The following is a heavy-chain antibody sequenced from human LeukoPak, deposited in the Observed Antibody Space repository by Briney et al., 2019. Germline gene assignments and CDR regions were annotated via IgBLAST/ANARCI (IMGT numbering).Heavy chain of an antibody. D-gene: IGHD2-15*01. CDR2: IYYSGST. CDR1: GGSINSYY. CDR3: ARHYCSGASSYYFDY. V-gene: IGHV4-59*13. Sequence: SETLSLTCTVSGGSINSYYWSWIRQSPGKGLEWIGYIYYSGSTDYNPSLKSRVTISVDSSKNQFSLKLTSVTAADTAVYFCARHYCSGASSYYFDYWGQGTLVTVSS. J-gene: IGHJ4*02.